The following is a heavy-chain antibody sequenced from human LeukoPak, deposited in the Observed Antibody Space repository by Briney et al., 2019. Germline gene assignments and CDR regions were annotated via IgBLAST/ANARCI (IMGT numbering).Heavy chain of an antibody. J-gene: IGHJ3*02. V-gene: IGHV4-59*01. D-gene: IGHD2-15*01. Sequence: PSESLSLICSVSGDSISIYYWSWIRQPPGKGLEWIGYIDHTGSTNYNPSLNSRVTISRDTSKNHFSLELSSVPAAHTAVYFCARGKGYCSGGSCYSFAFDIWGQGTMVTVSS. CDR3: ARGKGYCSGGSCYSFAFDI. CDR1: GDSISIYY. CDR2: IDHTGST.